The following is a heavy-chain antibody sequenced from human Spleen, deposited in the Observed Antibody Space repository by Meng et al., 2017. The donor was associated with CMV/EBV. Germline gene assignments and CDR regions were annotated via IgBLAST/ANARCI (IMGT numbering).Heavy chain of an antibody. CDR2: IKSKTDGGTT. CDR1: GFIVSRNY. J-gene: IGHJ6*02. D-gene: IGHD1-7*01. Sequence: GESLKISCVASGFIVSRNYMTWVRQAPGKGLEWVGRIKSKTDGGTTDYAAPVKGRFTISRDDSKNTLYLQMNSLKTEDTAVYYCTTDHRNYLSYYYYGMDVWGQGTTVTVSS. CDR3: TTDHRNYLSYYYYGMDV. V-gene: IGHV3-15*01.